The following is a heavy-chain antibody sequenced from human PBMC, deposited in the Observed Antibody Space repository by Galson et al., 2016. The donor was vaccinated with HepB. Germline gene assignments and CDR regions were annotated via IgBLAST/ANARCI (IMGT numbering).Heavy chain of an antibody. V-gene: IGHV4-4*02. CDR2: IYHSGSS. CDR1: GGSISSSNW. D-gene: IGHD2-21*01. CDR3: ARHITFNYGGGTYFTAHFYY. Sequence: SETLSLTCAVSGGSISSSNWWNWVRQTPGKGLEWIGDIYHSGSSNYNPSLKSRLTLSVDKSNNHVSLRLGSVTAADTAVYYCARHITFNYGGGTYFTAHFYYWGQGILV. J-gene: IGHJ4*02.